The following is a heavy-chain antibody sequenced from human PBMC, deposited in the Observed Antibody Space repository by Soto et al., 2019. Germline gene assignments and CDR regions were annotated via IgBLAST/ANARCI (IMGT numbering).Heavy chain of an antibody. CDR3: ARGPITFGGVIVIRCYFDY. V-gene: IGHV4-34*01. D-gene: IGHD3-16*02. J-gene: IGHJ4*02. CDR2: INHSGST. Sequence: SETLSLTCAVYGGSFSGYYWSWIRQPPGKGLEWIGEINHSGSTNYNPSLKSRVTISVDTSKNQFSLKLSSVTAADTAVYYCARGPITFGGVIVIRCYFDYWGQGTLVTVSS. CDR1: GGSFSGYY.